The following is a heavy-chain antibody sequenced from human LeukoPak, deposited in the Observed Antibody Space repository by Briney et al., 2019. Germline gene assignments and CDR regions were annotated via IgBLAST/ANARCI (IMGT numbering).Heavy chain of an antibody. Sequence: ASVKVSCKASGYTFTSYVISWVRQAPGQGREGMGGISAYNGKTKYAQKLQGRVTMTTDTSTSTAYTELSSLRNDQTAVYYCASAYGWEPKGPYYFDYWGQGTLVTVSS. CDR2: ISAYNGKT. D-gene: IGHD1-26*01. CDR1: GYTFTSYV. V-gene: IGHV1-18*01. J-gene: IGHJ4*02. CDR3: ASAYGWEPKGPYYFDY.